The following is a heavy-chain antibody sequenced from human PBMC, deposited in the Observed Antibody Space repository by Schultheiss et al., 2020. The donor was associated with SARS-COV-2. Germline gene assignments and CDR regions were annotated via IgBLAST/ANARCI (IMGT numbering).Heavy chain of an antibody. J-gene: IGHJ4*02. CDR3: ARGFGIAAAGTGFDY. CDR1: GFTFSSYW. D-gene: IGHD6-13*01. V-gene: IGHV3-74*01. CDR2: INSDGSST. Sequence: GGSLRLSCAASGFTFSSYWMHWVRQAPGKGLVWVSRINSDGSSTSYADSVKGRFTISRDNAKNTLYLQMNSLRAEDTAVYYCARGFGIAAAGTGFDYWGQGTLVTVSS.